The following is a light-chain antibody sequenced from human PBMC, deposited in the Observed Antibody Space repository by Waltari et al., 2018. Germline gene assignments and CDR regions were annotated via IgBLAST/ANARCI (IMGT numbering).Light chain of an antibody. CDR3: SSYSGTTTFVL. V-gene: IGLV2-14*01. J-gene: IGLJ3*02. Sequence: YQEHPGKVPNLILFEVRWRPSGFSNRCSGSKSGNTASLTISGLQAEDEAHYYCSSYSGTTTFVLFGGGTKLTVL. CDR2: EVR.